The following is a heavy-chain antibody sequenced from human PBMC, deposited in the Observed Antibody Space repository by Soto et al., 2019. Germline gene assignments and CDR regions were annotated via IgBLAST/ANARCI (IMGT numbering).Heavy chain of an antibody. J-gene: IGHJ4*02. V-gene: IGHV1-69*05. Sequence: SVKVSCKPSGDTFSSYSFSWVRQVPGQGLEWMGGFSPIIGAPNYAQKFQARVTMTTEKAANTAYMELKNLRSEDTAVYYCARSIVVVTALDYWGQGTLVTVSS. CDR3: ARSIVVVTALDY. D-gene: IGHD2-21*02. CDR2: FSPIIGAP. CDR1: GDTFSSYS.